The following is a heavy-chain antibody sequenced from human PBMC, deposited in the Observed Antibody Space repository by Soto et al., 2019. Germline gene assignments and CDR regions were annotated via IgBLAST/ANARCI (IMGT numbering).Heavy chain of an antibody. V-gene: IGHV3-30-3*01. J-gene: IGHJ4*02. CDR1: GFTFSSYA. CDR2: ISYDGSNK. Sequence: QVQLVESGGGVVQPGRSLRLSCAASGFTFSSYAMHWVRQAPGKGLEWVAVISYDGSNKYYADSVKGRFTISRDNSKNTLYLQMNSLRAEDTAVYYCARDIGGNDNFDYWGQGTLVTVSS. D-gene: IGHD2-15*01. CDR3: ARDIGGNDNFDY.